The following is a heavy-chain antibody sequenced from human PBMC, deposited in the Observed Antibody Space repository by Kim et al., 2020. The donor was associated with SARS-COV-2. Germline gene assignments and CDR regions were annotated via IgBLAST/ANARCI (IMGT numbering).Heavy chain of an antibody. J-gene: IGHJ4*02. Sequence: DSVKGRFTISRDNSKNTLYLQMNSLRAEDTAVYYCARDPGSGSYYNFFDYWGQGTLVTVSS. CDR3: ARDPGSGSYYNFFDY. D-gene: IGHD3-10*01. V-gene: IGHV3-30*07.